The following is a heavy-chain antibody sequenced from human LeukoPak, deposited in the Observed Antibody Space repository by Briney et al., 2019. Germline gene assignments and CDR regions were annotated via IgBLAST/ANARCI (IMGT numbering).Heavy chain of an antibody. CDR1: GYSFTAYW. CDR2: IYPGDSDT. Sequence: GESLKISCKSSGYSFTAYWIGWARQMPGKGLEWMGIIYPGDSDTTYSPSFQGQVTISVDKSTSAAYLQWSSLKASDTAMYYCARLGSGWYGDFDYWGQGTLVTVSS. D-gene: IGHD6-19*01. J-gene: IGHJ4*02. V-gene: IGHV5-51*01. CDR3: ARLGSGWYGDFDY.